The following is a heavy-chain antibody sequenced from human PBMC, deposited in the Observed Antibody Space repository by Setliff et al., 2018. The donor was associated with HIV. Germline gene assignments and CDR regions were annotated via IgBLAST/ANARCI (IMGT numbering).Heavy chain of an antibody. CDR3: ARVFLGLDSRAYSNWFDP. V-gene: IGHV1-46*01. J-gene: IGHJ5*02. D-gene: IGHD3-22*01. Sequence: ASVKVSCKASGYTFTSYSMHWVRQAPGQGLEWMGIIDPSAGATSYAQKFQGRVTLTRDTSTSTVYMELSSLRSEDTAVYYCARVFLGLDSRAYSNWFDPWGQGTLVTVSS. CDR2: IDPSAGAT. CDR1: GYTFTSYS.